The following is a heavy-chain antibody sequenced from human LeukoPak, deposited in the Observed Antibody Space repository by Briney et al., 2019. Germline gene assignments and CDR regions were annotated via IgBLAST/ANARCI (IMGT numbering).Heavy chain of an antibody. CDR1: GYRFSSYW. CDR2: IYHGDSDT. V-gene: IGHV5-51*01. CDR3: ARRDGSGSPHFDY. D-gene: IGHD3-10*01. Sequence: GESLKISCKGSGYRFSSYWIGWVRQMPGKGLEWMGIIYHGDSDTRYSPSFQGLVTISADKSISTAYLQWSSLKASDTAMYFCARRDGSGSPHFDYWGEGRLVTVSS. J-gene: IGHJ4*02.